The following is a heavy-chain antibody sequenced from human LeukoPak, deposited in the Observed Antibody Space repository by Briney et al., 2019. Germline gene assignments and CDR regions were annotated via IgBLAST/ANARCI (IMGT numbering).Heavy chain of an antibody. D-gene: IGHD1-26*01. CDR2: INSDGSST. V-gene: IGHV3-74*01. CDR1: GITFSNYR. J-gene: IGHJ4*02. Sequence: PGGSLRLSCAASGITFSNYRMHWVRQPPGKGLVWVSRINSDGSSTSYADSVKGRFTISRDNSKNTLYLQMNSLRAEDTAVYYCARRGATYFDYWGQGTLVTVSS. CDR3: ARRGATYFDY.